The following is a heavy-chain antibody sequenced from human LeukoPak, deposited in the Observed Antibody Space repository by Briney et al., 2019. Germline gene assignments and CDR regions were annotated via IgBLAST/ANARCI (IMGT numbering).Heavy chain of an antibody. CDR2: INTDGTGT. CDR3: ARWDWDYGDVYAFDI. CDR1: GFTFSSYW. D-gene: IGHD4-17*01. Sequence: PGGSLRLSCAASGFTFSSYWMHWVRQAPGKGLVWVTRINTDGTGTNYADSVKGRFTISRDNAKNTLYLQMNSLGAEDTAVYYCARWDWDYGDVYAFDIWGQGTMVTVSS. V-gene: IGHV3-74*01. J-gene: IGHJ3*02.